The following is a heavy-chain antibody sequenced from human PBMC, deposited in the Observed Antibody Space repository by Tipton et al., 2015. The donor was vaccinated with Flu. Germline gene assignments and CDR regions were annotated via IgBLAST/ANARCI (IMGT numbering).Heavy chain of an antibody. CDR2: IWYDGSNK. Sequence: SLRLSCAASGFTFSSYGMHWVRQAPGKGLEWVAVIWYDGSNKYYADSVKGRFTISRDNSKNTLYLQMNSLRAEDTAVYYCAREAVTTLYYYYYGMDVWGQGTTVTVSS. D-gene: IGHD4-17*01. CDR1: GFTFSSYG. J-gene: IGHJ6*02. CDR3: AREAVTTLYYYYYGMDV. V-gene: IGHV3-33*01.